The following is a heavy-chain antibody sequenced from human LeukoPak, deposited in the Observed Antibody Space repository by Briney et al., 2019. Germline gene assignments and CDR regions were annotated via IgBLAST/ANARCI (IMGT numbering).Heavy chain of an antibody. D-gene: IGHD2/OR15-2a*01. CDR3: AKHPFSSPFDF. J-gene: IGHJ4*02. CDR1: GVSISGDY. CDR2: IYFTGNT. Sequence: SETLSLTCTVSGVSISGDYWSWIRQPPGKGLEWIGYIYFTGNTDHNPSLKSRVTLSMDTSKNQFSLKLTSVTAADTAVYYCAKHPFSSPFDFWGQGTLVTVSS. V-gene: IGHV4-59*08.